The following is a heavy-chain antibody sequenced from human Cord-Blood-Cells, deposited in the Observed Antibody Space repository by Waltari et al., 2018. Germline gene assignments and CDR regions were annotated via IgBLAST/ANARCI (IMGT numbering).Heavy chain of an antibody. J-gene: IGHJ4*02. CDR2: INHSGST. V-gene: IGHV4-34*01. D-gene: IGHD4-17*01. Sequence: QVQLQQWGAGLLKPSETQSLTCAVYGGSFSGYYWSWIRQPPGKGLEWIGEINHSGSTNYNPSLKSRVTISVDTSKNQFSLKLSSVTAADTAVYYCARGRDYGKDYWGQGTLVTVSS. CDR1: GGSFSGYY. CDR3: ARGRDYGKDY.